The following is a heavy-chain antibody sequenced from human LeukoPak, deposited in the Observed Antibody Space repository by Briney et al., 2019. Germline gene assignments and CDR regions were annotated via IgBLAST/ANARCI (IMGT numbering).Heavy chain of an antibody. CDR2: IYYSGST. V-gene: IGHV4-39*01. Sequence: PSETLSLTCTVSGGSISSSSYYWGWIRQPPGKGLEWIGSIYYSGSTYYNPSLKSRVTISVDTSKNQFSLKLSSVTAADTAVYYCARHEAHIAAAGRFDPWGQGTLVTVSS. J-gene: IGHJ5*02. CDR1: GGSISSSSYY. CDR3: ARHEAHIAAAGRFDP. D-gene: IGHD6-13*01.